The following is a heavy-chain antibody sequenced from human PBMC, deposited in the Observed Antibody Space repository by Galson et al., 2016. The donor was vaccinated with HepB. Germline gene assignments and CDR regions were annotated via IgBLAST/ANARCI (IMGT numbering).Heavy chain of an antibody. CDR3: ASRHSGWYYFDY. V-gene: IGHV3-21*01. J-gene: IGHJ4*02. CDR2: ISGGSSYI. CDR1: GFTFSSNW. D-gene: IGHD6-19*01. Sequence: SLRLSCAASGFTFSSNWMNWVRQAPGKGLEWVSSISGGSSYIYYADSVKGRFAISRDNAKNSLYLQMNSLRAEDTAVYYCASRHSGWYYFDYWGQGTLVTVSS.